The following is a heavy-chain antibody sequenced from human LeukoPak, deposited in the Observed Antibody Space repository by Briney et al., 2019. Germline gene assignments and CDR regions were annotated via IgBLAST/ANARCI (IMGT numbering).Heavy chain of an antibody. CDR1: GFTFSDNY. J-gene: IGHJ4*02. CDR3: VRTAGREGAD. V-gene: IGHV3-11*06. D-gene: IGHD2-21*02. Sequence: GGSLRLSCAASGFTFSDNYMSWIRQAPGKGLEWVSYVSATSTDTNYADSVKGRFSVSRDNARDSLYLQMNSLRAEDTAVYYCVRTAGREGADWGQGTLVTVSS. CDR2: VSATSTDT.